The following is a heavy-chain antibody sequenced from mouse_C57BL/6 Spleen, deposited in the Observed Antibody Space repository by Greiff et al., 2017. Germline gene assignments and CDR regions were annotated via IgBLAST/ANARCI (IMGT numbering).Heavy chain of an antibody. V-gene: IGHV1-22*01. CDR1: GYTFTDYN. Sequence: VQLQQSGPELVKPGASVKMSCKASGYTFTDYNMHWVKQSHGTSLEWIGYINPNNGGTSYNQKFKGKATLTVNKSSSTAYMELRSLTSEDSAVDYCVRGHYDYDEFAYWGQGTLVTVSA. D-gene: IGHD2-4*01. CDR2: INPNNGGT. CDR3: VRGHYDYDEFAY. J-gene: IGHJ3*01.